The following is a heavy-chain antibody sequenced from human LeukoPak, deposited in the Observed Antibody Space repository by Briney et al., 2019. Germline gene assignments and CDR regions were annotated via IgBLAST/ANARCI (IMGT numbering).Heavy chain of an antibody. CDR1: GGSISSYY. D-gene: IGHD6-19*01. CDR2: IYYSGST. Sequence: SETLSLTCTVSGGSISSYYWSWIRQPPGKGLEWIGYIYYSGSTNYNPSLKSRVTISVDTSKNQFSLKLSSVTAADTAVCYCARERGAVVGFFDYWGQGTLVTVSS. V-gene: IGHV4-59*01. CDR3: ARERGAVVGFFDY. J-gene: IGHJ4*02.